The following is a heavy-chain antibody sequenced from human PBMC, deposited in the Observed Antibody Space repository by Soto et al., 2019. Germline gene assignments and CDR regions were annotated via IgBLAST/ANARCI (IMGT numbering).Heavy chain of an antibody. V-gene: IGHV1-46*03. Sequence: GASVKVSCKASGYTFTSYYMHWVRQAPGQGLEWMGIINPSGGSTSYAQKFQGRVTMTRDTSTSTVYMELSSLRSEDTAVYYCARDLLHYYVSGSYYRYFDSWGQGTLVTVSS. CDR3: ARDLLHYYVSGSYYRYFDS. J-gene: IGHJ4*02. D-gene: IGHD3-10*01. CDR1: GYTFTSYY. CDR2: INPSGGST.